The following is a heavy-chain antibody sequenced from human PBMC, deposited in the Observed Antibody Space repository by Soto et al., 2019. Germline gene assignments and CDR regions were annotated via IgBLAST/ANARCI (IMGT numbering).Heavy chain of an antibody. CDR1: GFTFRTYA. CDR3: AKDAGSTEYFFAS. V-gene: IGHV3-30*18. Sequence: QVQVVESGGGVVQPGRSLRLSCAASGFTFRTYAMHWVRQAPGKGLEWVAVISHDGSNTDYGDSVKGRFTISRDNSKSTLSLQMNSPRPEDTGVYYCAKDAGSTEYFFASWGQGTLVSVSS. CDR2: ISHDGSNT. J-gene: IGHJ4*02.